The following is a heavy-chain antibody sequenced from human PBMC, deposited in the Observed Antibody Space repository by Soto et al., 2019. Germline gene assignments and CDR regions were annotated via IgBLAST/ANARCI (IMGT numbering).Heavy chain of an antibody. CDR1: GGSISSGGYY. CDR2: IYYSGST. CDR3: ARAPRRKRSTLGTVTTWGVDAFDI. Sequence: QVQLQESGPGLVKPSQTLSLTCTVSGGSISSGGYYWSWIRQHPGKGLEWIGYIYYSGSTYYNPSLMRRFPISGDTSKNQFSLKLSSVTAADTPVYYCARAPRRKRSTLGTVTTWGVDAFDIWGQGTMVTVSS. D-gene: IGHD4-17*01. J-gene: IGHJ3*02. V-gene: IGHV4-31*03.